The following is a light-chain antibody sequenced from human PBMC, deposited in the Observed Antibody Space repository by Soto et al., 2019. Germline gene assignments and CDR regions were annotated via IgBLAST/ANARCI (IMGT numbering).Light chain of an antibody. CDR1: QSVSSY. CDR3: QQRSSWPPWT. Sequence: EIVLTQSPATLSLSPGETATISCRANQSVSSYLAWYQQKPGQATSLLIYDAYNRATGIPARFSGSGSGTDFTLTISSLEPEDFAVYYCQQRSSWPPWTFGQGTKVKI. V-gene: IGKV3-11*01. CDR2: DAY. J-gene: IGKJ1*01.